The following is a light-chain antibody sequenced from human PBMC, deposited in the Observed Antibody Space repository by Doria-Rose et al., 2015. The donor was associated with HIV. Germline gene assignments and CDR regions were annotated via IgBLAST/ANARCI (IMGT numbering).Light chain of an antibody. CDR2: DGS. CDR3: HQYGTTWT. Sequence: TQSPGTLSLSPGERATLSCRASQSFSSTYLAWYQQKTGQAPGRLIYDGSTRATGIPDRFSASGSGTDFTLTINRLEPEDFALYYCHQYGTTWTFGQGTKVEI. V-gene: IGKV3-20*01. CDR1: QSFSSTY. J-gene: IGKJ1*01.